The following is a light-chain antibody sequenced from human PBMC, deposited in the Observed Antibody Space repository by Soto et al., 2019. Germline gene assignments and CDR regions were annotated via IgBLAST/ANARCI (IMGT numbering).Light chain of an antibody. CDR3: QQYYSTPPAT. J-gene: IGKJ2*01. Sequence: DIVMTQSPDSLAVSLGERATINCKSSQSVLYSSNNKNYLAWYQQKPGQPPKLLIYWASTRESGVPDRFSGSVSGTDFTLTISSLHAEDVAVYYCQQYYSTPPATCGQGTKLELK. CDR2: WAS. V-gene: IGKV4-1*01. CDR1: QSVLYSSNNKNY.